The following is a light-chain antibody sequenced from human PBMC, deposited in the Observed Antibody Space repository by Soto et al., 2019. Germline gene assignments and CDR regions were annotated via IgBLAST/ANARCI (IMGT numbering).Light chain of an antibody. CDR2: DAS. J-gene: IGKJ1*01. CDR1: QSIGSC. Sequence: EIVLTQSPGTLSLSPGERATLSCRASQSIGSCLAWTQQKPDHSPRLLIYDASKRATDIPARFSGSGSGTDFTLTISSLEPEDFADFYCHQCGDRAPARTFGQGTQVDI. CDR3: HQCGDRAPART. V-gene: IGKV3-11*01.